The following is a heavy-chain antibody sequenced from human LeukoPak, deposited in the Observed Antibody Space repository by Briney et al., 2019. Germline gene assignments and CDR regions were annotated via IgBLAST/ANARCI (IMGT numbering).Heavy chain of an antibody. CDR1: GFTFSSYG. CDR2: ISHDGSNK. Sequence: GGSLRLSCAASGFTFSSYGMHWVRQAPGKGLEWVAVISHDGSNKYYADSVKGRFTISRDNSKNTLYLQMNSLRAEDTAVYYCAKDRLAAAGTSEFDYWGQGTLVTVSS. J-gene: IGHJ4*02. CDR3: AKDRLAAAGTSEFDY. D-gene: IGHD6-13*01. V-gene: IGHV3-30*18.